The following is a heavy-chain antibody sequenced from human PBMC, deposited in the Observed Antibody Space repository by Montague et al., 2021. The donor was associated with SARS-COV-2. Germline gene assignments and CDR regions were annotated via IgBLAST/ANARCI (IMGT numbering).Heavy chain of an antibody. CDR3: ARLGFVELWLNLGWFDP. V-gene: IGHV4-59*08. D-gene: IGHD3-16*02. Sequence: SETLSLTCTVSGDSVDSDCWSWVRQPPGERLEWIGHIHYTGSTEYNPSLKSRASISADASKNSLSLSLASVTAADTAVYYCARLGFVELWLNLGWFDPWGQGTLVTVSS. J-gene: IGHJ5*02. CDR1: GDSVDSDC. CDR2: IHYTGST.